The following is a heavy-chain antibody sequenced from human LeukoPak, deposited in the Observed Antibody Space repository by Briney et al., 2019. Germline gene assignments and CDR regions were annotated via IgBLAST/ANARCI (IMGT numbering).Heavy chain of an antibody. Sequence: GGSLRLSCAASGFTFSSYGMHWVRQAPGKGLEWVAFIRYDGSNKYYADSVKGRFTISRDNSKNTLYLQMNSLRAEDTAVYYCAKDLFRYYDFWGGYYIDYWGQGTLVTVS. CDR3: AKDLFRYYDFWGGYYIDY. CDR2: IRYDGSNK. D-gene: IGHD3-3*01. J-gene: IGHJ4*02. CDR1: GFTFSSYG. V-gene: IGHV3-30*02.